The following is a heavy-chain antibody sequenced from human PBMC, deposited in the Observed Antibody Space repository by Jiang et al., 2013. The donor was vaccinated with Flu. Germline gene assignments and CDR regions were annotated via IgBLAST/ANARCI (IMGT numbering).Heavy chain of an antibody. V-gene: IGHV4-59*01. Sequence: GPGLVKPSETLSLTCTVSGGSISSFYWIWIRQPPGRDWSGLGDIYYSGSTNYNRSLKSRVTISVDTSKNQFSLKLSSVTAADTAVYYCARGVIYGSGSLDVYYYGMDVWGQGTTVTVSS. CDR3: ARGVIYGSGSLDVYYYGMDV. CDR1: GGSISSFY. J-gene: IGHJ6*02. CDR2: IYYSGST. D-gene: IGHD3-10*01.